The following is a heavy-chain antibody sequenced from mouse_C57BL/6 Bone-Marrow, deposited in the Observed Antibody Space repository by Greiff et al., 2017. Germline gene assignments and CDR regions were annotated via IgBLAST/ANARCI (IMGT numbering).Heavy chain of an antibody. J-gene: IGHJ4*01. D-gene: IGHD1-1*01. CDR3: ERRGVYDDAICY. CDR2: IAPSDSYT. CDR1: GYTFTSYW. V-gene: IGHV1-59*01. Sequence: VQLQQPGAELVRPGTSVKLSCKASGYTFTSYWLHWVKQRPGQGLEWIGVIAPSDSYTNYNQKFKGKATLTVDTSSSTADMQLSSLTSEDAAVEDGERRGVYDDAICYWGQGTSVTVSA.